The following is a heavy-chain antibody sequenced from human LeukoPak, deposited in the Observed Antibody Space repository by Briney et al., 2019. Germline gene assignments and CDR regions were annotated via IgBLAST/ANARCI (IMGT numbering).Heavy chain of an antibody. D-gene: IGHD1-1*01. CDR1: GYSISSGYY. V-gene: IGHV4-38-2*02. CDR2: IYHSGST. Sequence: SETLSLTCTVSGYSISSGYYWGWIRPPPGKGLEWIGSIYHSGSTYYNPSLKSRVTISVDTSKNQFSLKLSSVTAADTAVYYCARHDGGYWGQGTLVTVSS. J-gene: IGHJ4*02. CDR3: ARHDGGY.